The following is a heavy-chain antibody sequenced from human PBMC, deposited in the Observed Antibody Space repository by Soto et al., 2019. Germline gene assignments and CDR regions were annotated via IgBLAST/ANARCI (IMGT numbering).Heavy chain of an antibody. Sequence: QLVESGGGVVQPGTSLRLSCAASGFMFKSFVMHWVRQVPGKGLQWVALTSYDGNTKYYGDSVQGRFTVSRDNSKNTLDLQMDSLRLEDTALYYGARWGTTGGLDLWGQGTLVSVSS. CDR3: ARWGTTGGLDL. J-gene: IGHJ5*02. CDR1: GFMFKSFV. V-gene: IGHV3-30*19. CDR2: TSYDGNTK. D-gene: IGHD3-16*01.